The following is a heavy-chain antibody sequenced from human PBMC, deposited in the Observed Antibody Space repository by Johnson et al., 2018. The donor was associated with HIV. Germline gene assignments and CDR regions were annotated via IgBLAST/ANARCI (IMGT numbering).Heavy chain of an antibody. D-gene: IGHD4-17*01. V-gene: IGHV3-30*04. CDR1: GFTFSNYA. CDR3: ARDGTTGPSGDAYDI. J-gene: IGHJ3*02. CDR2: ITYDGSNK. Sequence: QVQLVESGGGVVQPGRSLRLSCAASGFTFSNYAMHWVRQAPGKGLEWVAVITYDGSNKYCADSVKGRFTISRDNTKNTLYLQTNSLIAEETSVYYWARDGTTGPSGDAYDIWGQGTMVTVSS.